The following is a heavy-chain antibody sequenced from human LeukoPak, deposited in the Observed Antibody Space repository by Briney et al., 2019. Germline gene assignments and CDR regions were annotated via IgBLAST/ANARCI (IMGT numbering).Heavy chain of an antibody. CDR1: GGSFSGYY. Sequence: PSETLSLTCAVYGGSFSGYYWSWIRQPPGKGLEWLGEINHSGSTNCNPSLKSRVTISVDTSKNQFSLKLSSVTAADTAVYYCARGPYYYGSGSYYRVRSYFDYWGQGTLVTVSS. D-gene: IGHD3-10*01. CDR3: ARGPYYYGSGSYYRVRSYFDY. V-gene: IGHV4-34*01. J-gene: IGHJ4*02. CDR2: INHSGST.